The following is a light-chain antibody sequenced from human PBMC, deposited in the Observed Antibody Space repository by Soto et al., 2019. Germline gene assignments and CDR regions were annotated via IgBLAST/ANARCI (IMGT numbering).Light chain of an antibody. J-gene: IGLJ2*01. CDR1: SSDVGHYNF. CDR3: SSYAGGYPVL. CDR2: DVN. V-gene: IGLV2-11*01. Sequence: QSALTQPRSVSGSPGQSVTISCTGISSDVGHYNFVSWYQKYPGKAPKLVLYDVNNRPSGVPGRFSGSKSGNTASLTVSGLQSDDEADYYCSSYAGGYPVLFGGGTKLTVL.